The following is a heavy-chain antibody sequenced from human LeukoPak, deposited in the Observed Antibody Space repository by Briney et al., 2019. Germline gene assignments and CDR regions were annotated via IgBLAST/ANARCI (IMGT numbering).Heavy chain of an antibody. D-gene: IGHD4-17*01. Sequence: GRTLINPCATTGDTITSYGLPWVRQARGKGIKWVAVICNDGSNKYYADSVKGRFTISRDNSKNTLYLQLNSLRAEDTAVYYCARNQDYGVYNSVGAFDIWGQGTMVTVSS. V-gene: IGHV3-33*01. CDR1: GDTITSYG. CDR3: ARNQDYGVYNSVGAFDI. CDR2: ICNDGSNK. J-gene: IGHJ3*02.